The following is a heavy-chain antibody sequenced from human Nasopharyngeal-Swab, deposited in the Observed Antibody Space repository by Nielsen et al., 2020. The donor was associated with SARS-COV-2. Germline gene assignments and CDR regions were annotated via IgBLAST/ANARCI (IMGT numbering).Heavy chain of an antibody. Sequence: SETLSLTCSVSGGAITSDSHYWTWIRQPAGKGLVWIGRVYANGNANYNPSLKSRVAISVDTSKNQFSLEVYSVTAADTAMYYCTRSWEYTEAGFDIWGPGTLVTVSS. J-gene: IGHJ3*02. D-gene: IGHD6-6*01. CDR3: TRSWEYTEAGFDI. V-gene: IGHV4-61*02. CDR2: VYANGNA. CDR1: GGAITSDSHY.